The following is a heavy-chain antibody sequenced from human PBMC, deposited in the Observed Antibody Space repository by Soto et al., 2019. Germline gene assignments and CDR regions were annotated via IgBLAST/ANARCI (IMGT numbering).Heavy chain of an antibody. CDR1: GGSISSYY. CDR2: IYYSGST. D-gene: IGHD2-15*01. Sequence: SETLSLTCTVSGGSISSYYWSWIRQPPGKGLEWIGYIYYSGSTNYNPSLKSRVTISVDTSKNQFSLKLSSVTAADTAVYYCAREYCSSGSCPQYYYMVVWGKGTTVTSP. V-gene: IGHV4-59*01. J-gene: IGHJ6*03. CDR3: AREYCSSGSCPQYYYMVV.